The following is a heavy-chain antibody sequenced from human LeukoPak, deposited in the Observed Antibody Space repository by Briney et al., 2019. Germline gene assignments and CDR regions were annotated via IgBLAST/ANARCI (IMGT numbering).Heavy chain of an antibody. D-gene: IGHD2-8*01. Sequence: ASVKVSCKASGYTFTSYGISWVRQAPGQGLEWMGWIGAYNGNTNYAQKLQGRVTMTTDTSTSTAYMELRSLRSDDTAVYYCARAAYCTNGVCSAYYYYGMDVWGQGTTVTVSS. CDR3: ARAAYCTNGVCSAYYYYGMDV. CDR1: GYTFTSYG. J-gene: IGHJ6*02. V-gene: IGHV1-18*01. CDR2: IGAYNGNT.